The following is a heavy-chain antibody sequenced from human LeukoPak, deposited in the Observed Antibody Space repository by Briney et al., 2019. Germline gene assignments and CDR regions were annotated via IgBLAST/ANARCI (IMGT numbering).Heavy chain of an antibody. J-gene: IGHJ4*02. CDR3: ARDLTGDESY. CDR2: ISAYNGNT. V-gene: IGHV1-18*04. CDR1: GYTFTGYY. Sequence: ASVKVSCKASGYTFTGYYMHWVRQAPGQGLEWMGWISAYNGNTNYAQKLQGRVTMTTDTSTSTAYMELRSLRSDDTAVYYCARDLTGDESYWGQGTLVTVSS. D-gene: IGHD7-27*01.